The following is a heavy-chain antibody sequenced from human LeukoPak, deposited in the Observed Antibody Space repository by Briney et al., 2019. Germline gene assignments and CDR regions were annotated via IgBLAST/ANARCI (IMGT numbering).Heavy chain of an antibody. V-gene: IGHV3-21*01. CDR1: GFTFSSYS. CDR2: ISSSSSYI. Sequence: GGSLILSCAASGFTFSSYSMNWVRQAPGKGLEWVSSISSSSSYIYYADSVKGRFTISRDNAKNSLYLQMNSLRAEDTAVYYCARGLRGVIQLPADYWGQGTLVTVSS. D-gene: IGHD3-10*01. CDR3: ARGLRGVIQLPADY. J-gene: IGHJ4*02.